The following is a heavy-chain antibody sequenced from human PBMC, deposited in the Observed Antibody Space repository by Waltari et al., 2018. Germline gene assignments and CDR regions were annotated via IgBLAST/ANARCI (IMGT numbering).Heavy chain of an antibody. D-gene: IGHD2-15*01. CDR3: GREFRRGVAVVGATNAFEN. Sequence: EVQLVESGGGLVQPGGSLRLSCAASGFTFSSYSMNWVRQAPGKGPEWVSYISSSSRYSDWREDEEGRVNSSGDNVKNTMYLQRKRLRGEETAVDYCGREFRRGVAVVGATNAFENRGQGKMVTVSS. V-gene: IGHV3-48*04. CDR1: GFTFSSYS. J-gene: IGHJ3*02. CDR2: ISSSSRYS.